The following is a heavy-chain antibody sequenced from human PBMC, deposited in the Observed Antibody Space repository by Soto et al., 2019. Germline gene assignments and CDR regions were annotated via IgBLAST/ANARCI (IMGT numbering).Heavy chain of an antibody. D-gene: IGHD3-16*01. CDR1: GGSISSGRNF. J-gene: IGHJ6*02. Sequence: QVQLQESGPGLVKPSQTLSLTCTVSGGSISSGRNFWSWIRQHPGKGLEWIGYIYSSGSTSYNPSLKSRSIISLGKSQNKFSLRLSSVTAADTAVYFCARGGEFVMGLYFGMDVRGQGTTVIVSS. CDR2: IYSSGST. CDR3: ARGGEFVMGLYFGMDV. V-gene: IGHV4-31*03.